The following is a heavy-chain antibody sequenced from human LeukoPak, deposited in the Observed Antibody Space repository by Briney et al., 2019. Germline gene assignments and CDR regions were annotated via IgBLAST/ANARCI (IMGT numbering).Heavy chain of an antibody. V-gene: IGHV3-30*18. CDR1: GFTFSSYG. CDR2: ISYDGSNK. D-gene: IGHD6-19*01. J-gene: IGHJ4*02. CDR3: AQDPSEAVAGL. Sequence: GGSLRLSCAASGFTFSSYGMHWVRQAPGKGLEWVAVISYDGSNKYYADSVKGRFTISRDNSKNTLYLQMNSLRAEDTAVYYCAQDPSEAVAGLWGQGTLVTVSS.